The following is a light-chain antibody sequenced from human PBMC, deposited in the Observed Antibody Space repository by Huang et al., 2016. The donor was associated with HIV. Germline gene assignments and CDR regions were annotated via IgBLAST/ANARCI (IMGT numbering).Light chain of an antibody. J-gene: IGKJ4*01. CDR3: QQYNNWHLT. Sequence: IVMTQTPATLPVSPGGRATLSCKASQSVSTNLAWYQHKPGQAPRLMIYGSTTRATGVPARFSGSGSGTDFTLTINSLQSEDFGIYYCQQYNNWHLTFGGGTKV. CDR1: QSVSTN. V-gene: IGKV3-15*01. CDR2: GST.